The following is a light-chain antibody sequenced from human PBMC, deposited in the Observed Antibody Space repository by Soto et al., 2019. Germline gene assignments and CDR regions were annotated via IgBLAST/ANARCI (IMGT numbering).Light chain of an antibody. CDR3: SSYAGSNNLV. CDR2: EVT. Sequence: QSALTQPPSASGSPGQSVTISCTGTSSDVGGYNYVSWYQHHPGKAPKLMIYEVTKRPSGVPDRFSGSKSGNTASLTVSGLQAEDEDEYYCSSYAGSNNLVFGGGTKVTVL. CDR1: SSDVGGYNY. V-gene: IGLV2-8*01. J-gene: IGLJ2*01.